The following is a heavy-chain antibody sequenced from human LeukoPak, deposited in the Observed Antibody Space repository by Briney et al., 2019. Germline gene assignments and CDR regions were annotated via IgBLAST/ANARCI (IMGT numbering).Heavy chain of an antibody. Sequence: PSETLSLTRAVSGGSISSSNWWSWVRPPPGKGLEWIGEIYHSGSTNYNPSLKSRVTISVDKSKNQFSLKLSSVTAADTAVYYCARAYCRSTSCYWKWFDPWGQGTLVTVSS. V-gene: IGHV4-4*02. CDR3: ARAYCRSTSCYWKWFDP. J-gene: IGHJ5*02. CDR1: GGSISSSNW. D-gene: IGHD2-2*01. CDR2: IYHSGST.